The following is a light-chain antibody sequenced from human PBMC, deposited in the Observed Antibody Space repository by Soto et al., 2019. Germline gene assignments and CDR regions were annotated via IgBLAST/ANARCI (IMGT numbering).Light chain of an antibody. CDR1: QSVAGY. V-gene: IGKV3-11*01. CDR2: DSS. J-gene: IGKJ2*01. CDR3: QHRSNWRMYT. Sequence: ELVLTQSPATLSLSPGERATLSCRASQSVAGYLAWYQQKPGQGPKLLIYDSSTRATGTPARFRGSGSGTDVTLTISSLEPEDFAIYYCQHRSNWRMYTFGQGTKLEIK.